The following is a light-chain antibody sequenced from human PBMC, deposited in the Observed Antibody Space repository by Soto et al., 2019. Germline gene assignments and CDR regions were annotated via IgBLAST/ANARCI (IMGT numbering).Light chain of an antibody. CDR3: QQYNHWPPIT. V-gene: IGKV3-15*01. CDR1: QSVSSN. J-gene: IGKJ5*01. CDR2: GAS. Sequence: EIVMTQSPATLSVSPGEGVTLFCRASQSVSSNLAWYQLKLGQAPRLLIYGASTRATDIPARFSGSGSGTEFTLSISSLQSEDSAVYLCQQYNHWPPITFGQGTRLEIK.